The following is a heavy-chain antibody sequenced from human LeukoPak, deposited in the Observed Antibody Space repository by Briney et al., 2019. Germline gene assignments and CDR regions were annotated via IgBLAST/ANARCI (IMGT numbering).Heavy chain of an antibody. CDR2: INPNSGGT. Sequence: ASVKVSCKASGYTFTGYYMHWVRQAPGQVLEWMGWINPNSGGTNYAQKFQGRVTMTRDTSISTAYMELSRLRSDDTAVYYCARGSGYSSSWYFGYWGQGTLVTVSS. D-gene: IGHD6-13*01. CDR1: GYTFTGYY. J-gene: IGHJ4*02. V-gene: IGHV1-2*02. CDR3: ARGSGYSSSWYFGY.